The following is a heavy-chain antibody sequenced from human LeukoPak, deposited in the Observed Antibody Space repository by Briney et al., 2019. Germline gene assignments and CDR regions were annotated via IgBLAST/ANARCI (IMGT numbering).Heavy chain of an antibody. CDR1: GGSISSYY. Sequence: SETLSLTCTVSGGSISSYYWSWIRQPPGKGLEWIGRIYYSGSINYNPSLKSRVTISVDTSKNQFSLKLSSVTAADTAVYYCARNYDSSGYTAFGYWGLGTLVTVSS. CDR2: IYYSGSI. J-gene: IGHJ4*02. D-gene: IGHD3-22*01. V-gene: IGHV4-59*01. CDR3: ARNYDSSGYTAFGY.